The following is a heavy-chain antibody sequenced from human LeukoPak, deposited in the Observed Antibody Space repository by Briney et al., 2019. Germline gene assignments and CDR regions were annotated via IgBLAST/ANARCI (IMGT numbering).Heavy chain of an antibody. J-gene: IGHJ4*02. CDR2: IYYRGST. D-gene: IGHD5-24*01. CDR3: ARARRDGYNKTPDY. V-gene: IGHV4-59*01. CDR1: GGSISSYY. Sequence: PSETLSLTCTVSGGSISSYYWSWIRQPPGKGLEWIGYIYYRGSTNYNPSLKSRVTISVDTSKNQFSLKLSSVTAADTAVYYCARARRDGYNKTPDYWGQGTLVTVSS.